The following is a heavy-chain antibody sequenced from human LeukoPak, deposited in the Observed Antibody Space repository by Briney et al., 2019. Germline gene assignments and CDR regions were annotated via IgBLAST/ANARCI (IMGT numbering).Heavy chain of an antibody. J-gene: IGHJ4*02. CDR2: IFYSGST. V-gene: IGHV4-59*08. Sequence: SETLSLTCTVSGGSISSYYWSWIRQPPGKGLEWIGYIFYSGSTNYNPSLKSRVTISADTSKNQFSLRLSSVTAADTAVYYCARHQSKRRVAPFDYWGQGTLVTVSS. CDR1: GGSISSYY. D-gene: IGHD1-1*01. CDR3: ARHQSKRRVAPFDY.